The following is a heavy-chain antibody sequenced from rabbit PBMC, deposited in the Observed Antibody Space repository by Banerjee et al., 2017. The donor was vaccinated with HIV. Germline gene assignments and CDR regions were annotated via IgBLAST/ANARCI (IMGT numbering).Heavy chain of an antibody. CDR1: GFSFSSGYY. J-gene: IGHJ4*01. CDR2: IYTGNGYI. D-gene: IGHD8-1*01. V-gene: IGHV1S45*01. Sequence: QEQLEESGGDLVKPEGSLTLTCTASGFSFSSGYYMCWVRQAPGKGLEWIGCIYTGNGYIYYATWAKGRFTISKTSSTTVTLQMTSLTAADTATYFCAREAGGSYYPLWGPGTLVTVS. CDR3: AREAGGSYYPL.